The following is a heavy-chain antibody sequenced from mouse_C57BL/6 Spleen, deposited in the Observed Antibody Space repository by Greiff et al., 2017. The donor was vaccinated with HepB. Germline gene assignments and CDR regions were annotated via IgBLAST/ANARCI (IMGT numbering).Heavy chain of an antibody. CDR3: ARHGLLPYFDD. V-gene: IGHV3-6*01. J-gene: IGHJ2*01. CDR1: GYSITSCYY. Sequence: EVKLQESGPGLVKPSPSLSLSCSVTGYSITSCYYWNWIRQFPGNKLEWMGYISYDGSNNYNPSLKNRISITRDTSKNQFFLKLNSVTTEDTATYYCARHGLLPYFDDWGQGTTLTVAS. D-gene: IGHD2-3*01. CDR2: ISYDGSN.